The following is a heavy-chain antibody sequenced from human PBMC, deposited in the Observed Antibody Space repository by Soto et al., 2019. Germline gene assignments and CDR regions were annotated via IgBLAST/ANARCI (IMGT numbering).Heavy chain of an antibody. D-gene: IGHD6-6*01. V-gene: IGHV4-30-4*01. CDR2: IYKTGKT. J-gene: IGHJ5*02. CDR3: ARSLSSSSGYFDP. CDR1: GGFIGSGYYY. Sequence: QSHTCDFSGGFIGSGYYYLPWLSQPPGKGLEYIGYIYKTGKTYYNPSLKSRPFISLDTSKSQFFLRLTSVTAADTAMYYCARSLSSSSGYFDPWGQETLVTVS.